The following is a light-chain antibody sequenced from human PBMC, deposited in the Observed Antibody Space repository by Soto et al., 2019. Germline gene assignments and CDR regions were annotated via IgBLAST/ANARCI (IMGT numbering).Light chain of an antibody. CDR3: QQYNSYSRT. CDR2: DAS. V-gene: IGKV1-5*01. J-gene: IGKJ1*01. Sequence: DIQMTQSPSTLSASVVDRVTITFRASQSISSWLAWYQQKPGKAPKLLIYDASGLESGVPSRFSGSGSGTEFTLTISSLQPDDFATYYCQQYNSYSRTFGQGTKVDIK. CDR1: QSISSW.